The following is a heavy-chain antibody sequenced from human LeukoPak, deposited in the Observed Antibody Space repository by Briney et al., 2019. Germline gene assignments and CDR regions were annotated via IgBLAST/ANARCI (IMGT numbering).Heavy chain of an antibody. Sequence: GGSLRLSCGGSGFTFKSFSMHWVRQAPGKGLEWVSDISSNSGIKSYADSVKGRFTISRDNAKNSLYLQMNSLRAEDTAVYYCAKGCSGGSCYSRQYFQYWGQGTLVTVSS. CDR3: AKGCSGGSCYSRQYFQY. J-gene: IGHJ1*01. D-gene: IGHD2-15*01. CDR1: GFTFKSFS. V-gene: IGHV3-48*01. CDR2: ISSNSGIK.